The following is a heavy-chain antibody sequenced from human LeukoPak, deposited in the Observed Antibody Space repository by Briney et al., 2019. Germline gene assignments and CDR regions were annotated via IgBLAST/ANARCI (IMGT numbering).Heavy chain of an antibody. Sequence: SETLSLTCTVSGGSISSGGYYWSWIRQPPGKGLEWIGYIYHSGSTYYNPSLKSRVTISVDRSKNQFSLKLSSVTAADTAVYYCAREGGGRDFWSGYYLDYWGQGTLVTVSS. D-gene: IGHD3-3*01. CDR1: GGSISSGGYY. CDR3: AREGGGRDFWSGYYLDY. CDR2: IYHSGST. J-gene: IGHJ4*02. V-gene: IGHV4-30-2*01.